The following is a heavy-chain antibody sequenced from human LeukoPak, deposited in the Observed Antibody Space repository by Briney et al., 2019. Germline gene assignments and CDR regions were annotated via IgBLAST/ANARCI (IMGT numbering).Heavy chain of an antibody. J-gene: IGHJ6*02. D-gene: IGHD7-27*01. V-gene: IGHV4-59*12. CDR1: GGSISSYY. CDR2: IYYSGST. Sequence: SETLSLTCTVSGGSISSYYWSWIRQPPGKGLEWIGYIYYSGSTNYNPSLKSRVTISVDTSKNQFSLKLNSVTAADTAVYYCARGKHLTGLDYYYGMDVWGQGTTVTVSS. CDR3: ARGKHLTGLDYYYGMDV.